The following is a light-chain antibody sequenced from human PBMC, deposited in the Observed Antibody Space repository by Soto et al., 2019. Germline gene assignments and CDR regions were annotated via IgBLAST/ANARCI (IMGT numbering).Light chain of an antibody. CDR1: QSVSSSY. J-gene: IGKJ3*01. CDR3: QQYGSSPPIT. Sequence: EIVLTQSPGTLSLSPGERATLSCRASQSVSSSYLAWYQQKPGQAPRLLIYGASSRATGIPDRFSGSGSGTDFTITISSLEPEDFAVYYCQQYGSSPPITFGPGTKVDIK. V-gene: IGKV3-20*01. CDR2: GAS.